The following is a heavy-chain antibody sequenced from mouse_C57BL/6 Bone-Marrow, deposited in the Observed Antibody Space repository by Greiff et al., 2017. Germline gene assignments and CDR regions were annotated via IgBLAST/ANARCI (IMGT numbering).Heavy chain of an antibody. D-gene: IGHD2-3*01. CDR1: CYTFTSYG. V-gene: IGHV1-81*01. CDR3: ARERWLLNY. Sequence: QVQLQQSGAELARPGASVTLSCKASCYTFTSYGISWVKQRTGKGLEWIGEIYPRSGNTYYNEKFKGKATLTADKSSSTAYMELPSLTSEDSAVYFCARERWLLNYWGQGTTLTVSS. J-gene: IGHJ2*01. CDR2: IYPRSGNT.